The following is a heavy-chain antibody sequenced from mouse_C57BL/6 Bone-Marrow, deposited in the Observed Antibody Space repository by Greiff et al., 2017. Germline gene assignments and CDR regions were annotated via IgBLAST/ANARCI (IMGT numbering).Heavy chain of an antibody. CDR1: GFTFSSYT. Sequence: DVMLVESGGGLVKPGGSLKLSCAASGFTFSSYTMSWVRQTPEKRLEWVATISGGGGNTYYPDSVKGRFTISRDNAKNTLYLQMSSLRSEDAAFYYCARGGNDYDWFAYWCQGTLVTVSA. CDR3: ARGGNDYDWFAY. J-gene: IGHJ3*01. D-gene: IGHD2-4*01. CDR2: ISGGGGNT. V-gene: IGHV5-9*01.